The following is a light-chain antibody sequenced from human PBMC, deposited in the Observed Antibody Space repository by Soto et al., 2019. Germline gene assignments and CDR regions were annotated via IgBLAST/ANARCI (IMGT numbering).Light chain of an antibody. V-gene: IGKV1D-16*01. J-gene: IGKJ4*01. CDR2: AAS. Sequence: DVQMTQSPSSLSASVGDRVTITCRASQDINSYFAWYQQKPGNAPKSLIYAASSLQTGGPSRFSGSEAGTDFTLTISNLQPEDAATYYCQQYNIYPLTFGGGTKVEIK. CDR3: QQYNIYPLT. CDR1: QDINSY.